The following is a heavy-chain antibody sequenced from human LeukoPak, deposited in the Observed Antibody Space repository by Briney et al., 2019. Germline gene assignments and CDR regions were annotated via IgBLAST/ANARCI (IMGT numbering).Heavy chain of an antibody. Sequence: GGSLRLSCAASGFTFSSYSMNWVRQAPGKGLEWVSSISSSSSYIYYAGSVKGRFTISRDNAKNSLYLQMNSLRAEDTAVYYCARDYCSSTSCSSPIPYYYYGMDVWGQGTTVTVSS. CDR3: ARDYCSSTSCSSPIPYYYYGMDV. J-gene: IGHJ6*02. CDR2: ISSSSSYI. V-gene: IGHV3-21*01. CDR1: GFTFSSYS. D-gene: IGHD2-2*01.